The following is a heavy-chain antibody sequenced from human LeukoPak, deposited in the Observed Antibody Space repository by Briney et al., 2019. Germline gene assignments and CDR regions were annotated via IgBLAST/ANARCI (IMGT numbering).Heavy chain of an antibody. V-gene: IGHV1-69*05. CDR2: IIPIFDTA. CDR1: GGTFSSYA. CDR3: ARSMGYSYGYDWFDP. D-gene: IGHD5-18*01. Sequence: SVKVSCKASGGTFSSYAISWVRQAPGQGLEWMGGIIPIFDTANYAQKFQGRVTITTDESTSTAYMELSSLRSEDTAVYYCARSMGYSYGYDWFDPWGQGTLVTVSS. J-gene: IGHJ5*02.